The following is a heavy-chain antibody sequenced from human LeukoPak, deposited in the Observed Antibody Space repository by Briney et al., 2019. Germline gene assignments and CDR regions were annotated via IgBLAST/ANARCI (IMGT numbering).Heavy chain of an antibody. CDR3: ASTYSSGWYSGGAFDI. D-gene: IGHD6-19*01. CDR1: GDSVSSNSAA. CDR2: TYYRSKWYN. Sequence: SQTLSLTCAISGDSVSSNSAAWNWNRQSPSGGLEWLGRTYYRSKWYNDYAVSVKSRITINPDTSKNQFSLQLNSVTPEDTAVYYCASTYSSGWYSGGAFDIWGQGTMVTVSS. V-gene: IGHV6-1*01. J-gene: IGHJ3*02.